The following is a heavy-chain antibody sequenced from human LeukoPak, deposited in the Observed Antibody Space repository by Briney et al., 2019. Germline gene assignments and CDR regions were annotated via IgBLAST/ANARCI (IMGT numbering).Heavy chain of an antibody. Sequence: GGSLRLSCAASGFNFKNYDFHWVRQVAGERLEWAAGIGTVADTFYPDSVMGRFTISRENAKNSFYLQMNSLRAGDTAVYYCARGWGGHGRSWGALDFWGQGILVTVSS. J-gene: IGHJ4*02. CDR3: ARGWGGHGRSWGALDF. CDR1: GFNFKNYD. D-gene: IGHD3-16*01. V-gene: IGHV3-13*01. CDR2: IGTVADT.